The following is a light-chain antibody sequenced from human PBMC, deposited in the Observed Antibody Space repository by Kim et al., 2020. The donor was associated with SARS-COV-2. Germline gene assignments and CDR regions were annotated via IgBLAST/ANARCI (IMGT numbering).Light chain of an antibody. Sequence: DIQMTQSPSSLSASVGDRVIITCQASQDISNYLNWYQQKPGKAPKLLIYDASNLETGVPSRFSGSGSGTDFTFTISSLQPEDFATYYCQQNDNLPPFTFGPGTKVDIK. V-gene: IGKV1-33*01. CDR3: QQNDNLPPFT. CDR2: DAS. CDR1: QDISNY. J-gene: IGKJ3*01.